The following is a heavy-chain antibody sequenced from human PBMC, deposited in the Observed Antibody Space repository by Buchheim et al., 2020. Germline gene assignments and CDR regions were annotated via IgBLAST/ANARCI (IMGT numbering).Heavy chain of an antibody. D-gene: IGHD3-9*01. CDR3: AREPGVDYDILTGYYKREDYFDY. CDR1: GGSISSSSYY. Sequence: QLQLQESGPGLVKPSETLSLTCTVSGGSISSSSYYWGWICQPPGKGLEWIGSIYYSGSTYYNPSLKSRVTISVDTSKNQFSLKLSSVTAADTAVYYCAREPGVDYDILTGYYKREDYFDYWGQGTL. CDR2: IYYSGST. V-gene: IGHV4-39*07. J-gene: IGHJ4*02.